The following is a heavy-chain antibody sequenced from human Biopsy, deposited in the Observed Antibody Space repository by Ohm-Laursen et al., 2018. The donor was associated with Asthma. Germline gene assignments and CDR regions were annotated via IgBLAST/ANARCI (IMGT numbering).Heavy chain of an antibody. CDR3: AKNSRRGSHDPFDI. Sequence: SLRLSSAASGFNFDDYGMNWVRQGPGKGLEWVAGISWNSVSIAYADSVRGRFTISRDNAKTSLYLQMNSLRDGDTAVYFCAKNSRRGSHDPFDIWGQGTMVTVSS. D-gene: IGHD1-26*01. CDR2: ISWNSVSI. CDR1: GFNFDDYG. V-gene: IGHV3-9*01. J-gene: IGHJ3*02.